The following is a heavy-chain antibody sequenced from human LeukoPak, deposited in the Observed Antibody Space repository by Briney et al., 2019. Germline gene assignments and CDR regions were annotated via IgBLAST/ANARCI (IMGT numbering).Heavy chain of an antibody. CDR1: GFSFSSHG. V-gene: IGHV3-33*01. CDR3: ARDLNGMDV. J-gene: IGHJ6*02. CDR2: VWYDGSNK. Sequence: GGSLRLSCAASGFSFSSHGMHWVRQAPGKGLERGVVVWYDGSNKYYADSVKGRFTISGDNSKNTLYLQMNSLRAEDTAVYYCARDLNGMDVWGQGTTVTVSS.